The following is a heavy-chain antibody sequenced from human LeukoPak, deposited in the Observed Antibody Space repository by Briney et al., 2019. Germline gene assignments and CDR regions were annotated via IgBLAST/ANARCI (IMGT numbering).Heavy chain of an antibody. J-gene: IGHJ6*02. Sequence: PGGSLRLSCAASGFTFDDYTMHWVRQAPGKGLEWVSLISWDGGSTYYADSVKGRFTISRDNSKNTLYLQMNSLRAEDTAVYYCAKDPYSSGWYWSGMDVWGQGTTVTVSS. D-gene: IGHD6-19*01. V-gene: IGHV3-43*01. CDR1: GFTFDDYT. CDR3: AKDPYSSGWYWSGMDV. CDR2: ISWDGGST.